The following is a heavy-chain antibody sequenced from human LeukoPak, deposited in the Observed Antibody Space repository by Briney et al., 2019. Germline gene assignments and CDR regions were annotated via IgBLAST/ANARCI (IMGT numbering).Heavy chain of an antibody. CDR3: ARASDGYYAAFDI. Sequence: SQTLSLACAISGDSVSSNSAAWTWIRQSPSRGLEWLGRTYYRSKWYNDYAVSVKSRMTINPDTSKSQFSLQLNSVAPEDTAMYYCARASDGYYAAFDIWGQGTMVTVSS. J-gene: IGHJ3*02. V-gene: IGHV6-1*01. CDR1: GDSVSSNSAA. D-gene: IGHD3-10*01. CDR2: TYYRSKWYN.